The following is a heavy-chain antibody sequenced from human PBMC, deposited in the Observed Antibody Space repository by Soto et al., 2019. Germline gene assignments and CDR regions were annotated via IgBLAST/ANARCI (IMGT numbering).Heavy chain of an antibody. J-gene: IGHJ3*02. CDR2: IYTDGSRT. CDR3: ARGVRGSYGIDI. CDR1: GFTFSDYW. V-gene: IGHV3-74*01. D-gene: IGHD4-17*01. Sequence: EVQLVESGGGLVQPGGSLRLSCAVSGFTFSDYWMHWVRQAPGKGLVWVSRIYTDGSRTNYADSVKGRFTISRDNAENTLYLQMNSLRAEETAVYYCARGVRGSYGIDIWGQGTMVTVSS.